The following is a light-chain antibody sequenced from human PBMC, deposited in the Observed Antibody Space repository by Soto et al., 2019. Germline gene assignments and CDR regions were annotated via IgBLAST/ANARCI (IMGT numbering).Light chain of an antibody. CDR3: QQYSTYST. Sequence: DIQMTQSPSTLSASVGDRVTITCRASQSISSWLAWYQQKPGKAPKLLIYDASSVESGVPSRFSGSGSGTEFTLTISSLQPDDFATYYCQQYSTYSTFGGGTKVEIK. J-gene: IGKJ4*01. CDR1: QSISSW. V-gene: IGKV1-5*01. CDR2: DAS.